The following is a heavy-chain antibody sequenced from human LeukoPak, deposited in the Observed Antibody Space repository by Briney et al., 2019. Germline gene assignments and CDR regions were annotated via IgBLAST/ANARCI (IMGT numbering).Heavy chain of an antibody. CDR2: INPNSGGT. CDR3: ARDRSGGSWEADY. D-gene: IGHD2-15*01. V-gene: IGHV1-2*02. Sequence: AASVKVSCKASGYTFTGYYMHWVRQAPGQGLEWMGWINPNSGGTNYAQKFQGRVTMTRDTSISTAYMELSRLRSDDTAVYYCARDRSGGSWEADYWGQGTLVTVSS. J-gene: IGHJ4*02. CDR1: GYTFTGYY.